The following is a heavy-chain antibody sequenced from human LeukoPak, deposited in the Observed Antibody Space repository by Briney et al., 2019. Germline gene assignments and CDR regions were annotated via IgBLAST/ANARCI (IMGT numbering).Heavy chain of an antibody. CDR1: GFSFSSYA. V-gene: IGHV3-74*01. CDR3: ARDSLQIYYYGMDV. CDR2: INSDGSST. J-gene: IGHJ6*02. Sequence: GGSLRLSCAASGFSFSSYAMSWVRQAPGKGLVWVSRINSDGSSTSYADSVKGRFTISRDNAKNMLYLQMNSLRAEDTAVYYCARDSLQIYYYGMDVWGQGTTVTVSS.